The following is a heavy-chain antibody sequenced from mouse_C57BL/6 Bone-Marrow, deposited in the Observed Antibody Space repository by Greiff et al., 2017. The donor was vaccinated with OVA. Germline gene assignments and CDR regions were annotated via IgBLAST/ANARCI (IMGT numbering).Heavy chain of an antibody. J-gene: IGHJ3*01. CDR1: GYTFTSYW. Sequence: QVQLQQSGAELVKPGASVKLSCKASGYTFTSYWMQWVKQRPGQGLEWVGEIDPSDSYTNYHQKFKGKATLTVAPSSSTAYMQLSRLTSEYAAVYYCARDGNFGGWFAYWGQGTLVTVSA. CDR3: ARDGNFGGWFAY. V-gene: IGHV1-50*01. CDR2: IDPSDSYT. D-gene: IGHD2-1*01.